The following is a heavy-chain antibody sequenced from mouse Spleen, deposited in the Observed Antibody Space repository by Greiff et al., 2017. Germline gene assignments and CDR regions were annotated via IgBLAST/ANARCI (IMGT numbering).Heavy chain of an antibody. CDR2: ISNGGGST. CDR3: ARHGGTRYFDY. Sequence: EVMLVESGGGLVQPGGSLKLSCAASGFTFSSYTMSWVRQTPEKRLEWVAYISNGGGSTYYPDTVKGRFTISRDNAKNTLYLQMSSLKSEDTAMYYCARHGGTRYFDYWGQGTTLTVSS. J-gene: IGHJ2*01. V-gene: IGHV5-12-2*01. CDR1: GFTFSSYT. D-gene: IGHD3-3*01.